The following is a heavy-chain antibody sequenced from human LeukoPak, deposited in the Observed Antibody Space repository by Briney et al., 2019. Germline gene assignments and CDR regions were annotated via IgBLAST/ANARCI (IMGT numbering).Heavy chain of an antibody. D-gene: IGHD4-11*01. CDR3: ARSDYRKKFDY. V-gene: IGHV1-18*01. J-gene: IGHJ4*02. CDR2: IRAYNGNT. Sequence: GWIRAYNGNTNYAQKLQGRVTMTTDTSTSTAYMELRSLRSDDTAVYYCARSDYRKKFDYWGQGTLVTVSS.